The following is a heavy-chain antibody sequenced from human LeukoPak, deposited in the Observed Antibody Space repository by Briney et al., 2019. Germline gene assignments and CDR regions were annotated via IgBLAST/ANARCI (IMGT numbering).Heavy chain of an antibody. CDR2: INHSGTT. D-gene: IGHD7-27*01. V-gene: IGHV4-34*01. Sequence: MTSETLSLTCAVYGGSFINYHRNWIRQPPGKGLEWIGQINHSGTTNYTPSLKSRVTISLDTSKNQFSLKLISVTAADTAVYYCARDGPSWGLLWGQGALVTVSS. J-gene: IGHJ4*02. CDR1: GGSFINYH. CDR3: ARDGPSWGLL.